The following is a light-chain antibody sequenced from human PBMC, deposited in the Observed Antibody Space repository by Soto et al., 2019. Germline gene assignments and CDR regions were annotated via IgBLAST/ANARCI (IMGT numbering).Light chain of an antibody. CDR2: DTS. Sequence: EIVMTQSPATLSVSTGERATLSCRASQSVSSNLAWYQQKPGQAPRLLIYDTSTRATGIPARFSGGGSGTDFTLTISSLQSEDFAVYYCQQYNNWPRTFGQGTKVEIK. J-gene: IGKJ1*01. CDR1: QSVSSN. CDR3: QQYNNWPRT. V-gene: IGKV3-15*01.